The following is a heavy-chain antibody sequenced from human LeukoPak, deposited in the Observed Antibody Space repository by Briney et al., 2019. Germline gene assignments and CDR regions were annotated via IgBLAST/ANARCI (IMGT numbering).Heavy chain of an antibody. CDR2: INHSGST. V-gene: IGHV4-34*01. Sequence: SETLSLTCAVYGGSFSGYYWSWIRQPPGKGLDWIGEINHSGSTNYNPSLKSRVTISVDTSKNQFSLKLSSVTAADTAVYYCARGTPTPYDYVWGSYRGQWLDPWGQGTLVTVSS. D-gene: IGHD3-16*02. J-gene: IGHJ5*02. CDR1: GGSFSGYY. CDR3: ARGTPTPYDYVWGSYRGQWLDP.